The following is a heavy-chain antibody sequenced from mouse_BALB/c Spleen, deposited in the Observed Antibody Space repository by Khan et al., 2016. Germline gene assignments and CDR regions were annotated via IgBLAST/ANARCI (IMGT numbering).Heavy chain of an antibody. V-gene: IGHV1-80*01. CDR2: IYPGDGDT. D-gene: IGHD2-14*01. CDR3: ARGTPFAN. CDR1: GFAFRSYW. Sequence: QVQLQQSGAELVRPGSSVKISCKASGFAFRSYWMNWVKQRPGQGLEWIGQIYPGDGDTNYHGKFKGKATLPADKSSSTAYMQPSSLTSEDSAVYFNARGTPFANWGQGTLVTVSA. J-gene: IGHJ3*01.